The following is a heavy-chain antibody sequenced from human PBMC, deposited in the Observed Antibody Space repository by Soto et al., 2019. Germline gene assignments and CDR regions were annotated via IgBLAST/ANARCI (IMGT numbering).Heavy chain of an antibody. CDR3: ATDILTGRMGMDV. J-gene: IGHJ6*02. V-gene: IGHV4-59*01. Sequence: QVQLQESGPGLVKPSETLSLTCTVSGGFIISDYWIWIRQPPGQGLEWIGYIYYSGSTNYNPSPRSCATVSLDTSKKQFSRKLSLVTSADTAVYYCATDILTGRMGMDVWGHGTTVTVSS. CDR1: GGFIISDY. D-gene: IGHD3-9*01. CDR2: IYYSGST.